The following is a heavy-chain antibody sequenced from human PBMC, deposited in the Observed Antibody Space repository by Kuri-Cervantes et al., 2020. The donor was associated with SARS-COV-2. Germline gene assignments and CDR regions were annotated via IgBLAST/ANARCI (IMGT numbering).Heavy chain of an antibody. CDR2: IDWDDDK. J-gene: IGHJ4*02. CDR1: GFSLSTTGVC. CDR3: ARIASQQLAFNYFDY. D-gene: IGHD6-13*01. Sequence: SGPTLVKPTQTLTLTCTFSGFSLSTTGVCVSWIRQPPGKALEWLALIDWDDDKYYSTSLKTRLTISKDTSKNQVVLTMTNMDPVDTATYYCARIASQQLAFNYFDYWGQGTLVTVSS. V-gene: IGHV2-70*01.